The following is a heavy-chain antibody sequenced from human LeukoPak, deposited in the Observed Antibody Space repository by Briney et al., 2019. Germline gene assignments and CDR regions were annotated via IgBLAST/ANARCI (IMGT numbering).Heavy chain of an antibody. Sequence: ASVKVSCNASGYPFTSYGISWVRQAPGQGLEWMGWISAYNGNTNYAQKLQGRVTMTTDTSTSTAYMELRSLRSDDTAVYYCARAAEFSLGRYFQHWGQGTLVTVSS. J-gene: IGHJ1*01. CDR3: ARAAEFSLGRYFQH. D-gene: IGHD2/OR15-2a*01. CDR2: ISAYNGNT. V-gene: IGHV1-18*04. CDR1: GYPFTSYG.